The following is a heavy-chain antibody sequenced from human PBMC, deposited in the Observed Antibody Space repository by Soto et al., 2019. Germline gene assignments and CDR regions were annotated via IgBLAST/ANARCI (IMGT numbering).Heavy chain of an antibody. CDR3: AKSTGSTVTTFIDY. D-gene: IGHD4-17*01. CDR2: ISGSGGST. CDR1: GFTFISYA. Sequence: GGSLRLSCAASGFTFISYAMSWVLQAPGRGLEWVSAISGSGGSTYYADSVKGRFTISRDNSKNTLYLQMNSLRAEDTALYYCAKSTGSTVTTFIDYWGQGTLVTVSS. V-gene: IGHV3-23*01. J-gene: IGHJ4*02.